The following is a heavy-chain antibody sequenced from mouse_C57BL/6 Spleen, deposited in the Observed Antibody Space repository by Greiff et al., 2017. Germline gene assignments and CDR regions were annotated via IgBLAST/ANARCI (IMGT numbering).Heavy chain of an antibody. Sequence: DVQLQESGPELVKPGASVKMSCKASGYTFTDYNMHWVKQSHGKSLEWIGYINPNNGGTSYNQKFKGKATLTVNKSSSTAYMELRSLTSEDSAVYYCARSYYGSSYGWYFDVWGTGTTVTVSS. V-gene: IGHV1-22*01. CDR1: GYTFTDYN. CDR3: ARSYYGSSYGWYFDV. CDR2: INPNNGGT. D-gene: IGHD1-1*01. J-gene: IGHJ1*03.